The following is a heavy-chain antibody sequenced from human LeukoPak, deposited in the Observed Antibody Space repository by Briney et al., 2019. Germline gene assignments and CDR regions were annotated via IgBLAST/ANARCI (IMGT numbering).Heavy chain of an antibody. CDR2: IWYDGSNK. CDR1: GFTFSSYG. V-gene: IGHV3-33*01. Sequence: GRSLRLSCAASGFTFSSYGMHWVRQAPGKGLEWVAVIWYDGSNKYYADSVKGRFTISRDNSKNTLYLQMNSLRAEDTAVYYCARDRMMVVVPDAFDIWGQGTMVTVSS. D-gene: IGHD3-22*01. CDR3: ARDRMMVVVPDAFDI. J-gene: IGHJ3*02.